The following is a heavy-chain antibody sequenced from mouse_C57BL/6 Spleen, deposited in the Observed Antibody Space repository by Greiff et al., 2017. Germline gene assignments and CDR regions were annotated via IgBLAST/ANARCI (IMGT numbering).Heavy chain of an antibody. J-gene: IGHJ4*01. CDR3: AREMTTVGGAMDY. CDR1: GYTFTSYW. CDR2: IHPNSGST. V-gene: IGHV1-64*01. D-gene: IGHD1-1*01. Sequence: QVQLQQPGAELVKPGASVTLSCKASGYTFTSYWMHWVKQRPGQGLEWIGMIHPNSGSTNYNEKFKSKATLTVDKASSTAYMLLSSLTYEDSAVYYCAREMTTVGGAMDYWGQGTSVTVSS.